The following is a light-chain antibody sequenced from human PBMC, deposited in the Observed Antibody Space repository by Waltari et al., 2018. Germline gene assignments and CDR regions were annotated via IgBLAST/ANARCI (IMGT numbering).Light chain of an antibody. CDR3: QQYDGLVVT. J-gene: IGKJ4*01. CDR1: QSVTSIS. V-gene: IGKV3-20*01. Sequence: EIVLTQSPGTLSLSQGERATLSCRASQSVTSISLTWYQQKRGQTPRLLIYGSSTRATGIPDMFSGSGSGTDFTLTINRLEPEDFAVYYCQQYDGLVVTFGGGTTV. CDR2: GSS.